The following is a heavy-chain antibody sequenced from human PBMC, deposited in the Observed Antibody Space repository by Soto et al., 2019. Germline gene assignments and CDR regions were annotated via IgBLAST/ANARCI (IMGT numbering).Heavy chain of an antibody. CDR1: GGTFSPYG. CDR3: ARGPRATVTSLDP. D-gene: IGHD4-17*01. V-gene: IGHV1-69*18. CDR2: IIPLYGTT. Sequence: QVQLVQSGAEVKKPGSSVKVSCKASGGTFSPYGMNWVRQAPGQGLEWMGSIIPLYGTTNYAQTFQGRVTITAAESTSTVYMDLRSLRSEDTAIYYCARGPRATVTSLDPWGQGTLVTVSS. J-gene: IGHJ5*02.